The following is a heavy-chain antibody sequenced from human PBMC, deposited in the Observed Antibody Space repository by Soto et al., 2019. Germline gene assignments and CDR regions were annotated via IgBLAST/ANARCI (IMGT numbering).Heavy chain of an antibody. V-gene: IGHV4-31*03. CDR2: IYYSGSI. Sequence: SETLSLTCTVSGGSINSRGYYWTWIRQHPGKGLEWIGNIYYSGSIHFNPSLKSRLTMLVDTSENQFSLKLSSVTAADTAIYYCASRQQQVALVEYWGQGTLVTVSS. CDR1: GGSINSRGYY. J-gene: IGHJ4*02. CDR3: ASRQQQVALVEY. D-gene: IGHD6-13*01.